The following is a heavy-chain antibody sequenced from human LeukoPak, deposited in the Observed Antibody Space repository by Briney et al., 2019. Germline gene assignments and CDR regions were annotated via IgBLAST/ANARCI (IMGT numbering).Heavy chain of an antibody. CDR1: GFIFSSHD. CDR3: ARDRTVNRKIYRNFDL. D-gene: IGHD1-14*01. CDR2: ISSSGGTI. V-gene: IGHV3-48*03. Sequence: PGGSLRLSCSTSGFIFSSHDMNWIRQAPGKGPEWISYISSSGGTIHYADSAEGRFTVSRDNAKNSLYLQMSSLRAEDTAVYYCARDRTVNRKIYRNFDLWGRGTLVTVSS. J-gene: IGHJ2*01.